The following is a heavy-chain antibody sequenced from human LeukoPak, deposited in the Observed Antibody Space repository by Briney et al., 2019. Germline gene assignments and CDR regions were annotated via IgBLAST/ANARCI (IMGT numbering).Heavy chain of an antibody. V-gene: IGHV1-8*01. CDR1: GYTFTSYD. CDR3: ARGWPTGRVVVITPFDY. CDR2: MNPNSGNT. Sequence: ASVKVSCKASGYTFTSYDINWVRQATGQGLEWMGWMNPNSGNTGYAQKFQGRVTMTRSTSISTAYMELSSLRSEDTAVYYCARGWPTGRVVVITPFDYWGQGTLVTVSS. J-gene: IGHJ4*02. D-gene: IGHD3-22*01.